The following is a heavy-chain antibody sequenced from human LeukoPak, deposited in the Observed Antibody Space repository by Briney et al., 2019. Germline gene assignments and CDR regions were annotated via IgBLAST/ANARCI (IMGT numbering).Heavy chain of an antibody. D-gene: IGHD6-19*01. J-gene: IGHJ4*02. CDR2: GDYSGGT. CDR1: SDFFSSVTDY. V-gene: IGHV4-39*07. Sequence: SETLSLTCTVSSDFFSSVTDYWAWIRQPPGKGLEWIASGDYSGGTYYNPSLESRVAISADMSKNQISLKLSSVTAADTALYYCARERGEEYSSGWYKTNFFDTWGQGTRVTVSS. CDR3: ARERGEEYSSGWYKTNFFDT.